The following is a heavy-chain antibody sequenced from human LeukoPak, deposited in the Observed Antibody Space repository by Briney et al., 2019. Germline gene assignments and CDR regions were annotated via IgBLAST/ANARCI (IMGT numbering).Heavy chain of an antibody. CDR2: INPNSGGT. V-gene: IGHV1-2*02. J-gene: IGHJ4*02. CDR3: ARPYSGSYGDFDC. Sequence: ASVKVSCKASGYTFTGYYMFWVRQAPGQGLESMGWINPNSGGTNYAQKFQGRVTMTRDTSISTAYMELSRLRSDDTAVYYCARPYSGSYGDFDCWGQGTLVTVSS. CDR1: GYTFTGYY. D-gene: IGHD1-26*01.